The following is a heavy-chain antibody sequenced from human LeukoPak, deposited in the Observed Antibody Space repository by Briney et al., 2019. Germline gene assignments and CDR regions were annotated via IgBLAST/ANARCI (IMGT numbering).Heavy chain of an antibody. V-gene: IGHV3-30*04. CDR1: GFTFSSYA. CDR3: ARAGFGVVTTAYYYYYMDV. D-gene: IGHD2-21*02. CDR2: ISYDGSIN. Sequence: GGSLRLSCAASGFTFSSYAMHWVRQAPGKGLEGVALISYDGSINDYADSVEGRFTISRDNSKNTLYLQMNSLRADDTAMYYCARAGFGVVTTAYYYYYMDVWGKGTTVTVSS. J-gene: IGHJ6*03.